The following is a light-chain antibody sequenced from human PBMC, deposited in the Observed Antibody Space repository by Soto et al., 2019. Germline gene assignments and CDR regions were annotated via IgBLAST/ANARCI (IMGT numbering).Light chain of an antibody. Sequence: QSVLTQPPSASGTPGQRVTISCSGGSSNIKTNGVSWYQQVPGAAPKLLIYSNNQRPSVAPDRFTGSKSGTSASLAIAGLQSEDEATYHCATWDDSLNGLIFGGGTQLTVL. J-gene: IGLJ2*01. CDR1: SSNIKTNG. CDR2: SNN. CDR3: ATWDDSLNGLI. V-gene: IGLV1-44*01.